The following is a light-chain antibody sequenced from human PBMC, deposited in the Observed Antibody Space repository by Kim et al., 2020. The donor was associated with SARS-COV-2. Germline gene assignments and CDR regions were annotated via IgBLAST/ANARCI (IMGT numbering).Light chain of an antibody. CDR2: GNS. V-gene: IGLV1-40*01. CDR3: RSYDNSLYAI. Sequence: GQRVTISCIGSSSNIGAGFDVHWYHHLPGTAPKLLIYGNSNRPSGVPDRFSGSKSGTSASLAITGLQAEDEADYYCRSYDNSLYAIFGGGTQLTVL. CDR1: SSNIGAGFD. J-gene: IGLJ2*01.